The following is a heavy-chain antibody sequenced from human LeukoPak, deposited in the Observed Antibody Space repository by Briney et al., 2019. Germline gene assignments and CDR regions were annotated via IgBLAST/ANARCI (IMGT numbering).Heavy chain of an antibody. D-gene: IGHD3-22*01. CDR1: GYTFTGYY. J-gene: IGHJ4*02. Sequence: ASVKVSCKASGYTFTGYYMHWVRQAPGQGLEWMGWINPNSGGTNYAQKFQGRVTMTRDTSISTAYMELSRLRSDDTAVYYCARGRRYYYDSSGYYGYWGQGTLVTVSP. CDR3: ARGRRYYYDSSGYYGY. V-gene: IGHV1-2*02. CDR2: INPNSGGT.